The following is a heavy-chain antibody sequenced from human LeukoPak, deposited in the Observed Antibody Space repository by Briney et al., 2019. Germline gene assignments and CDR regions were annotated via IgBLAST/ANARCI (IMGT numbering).Heavy chain of an antibody. D-gene: IGHD1/OR15-1a*01. J-gene: IGHJ4*02. CDR3: SAGVGRTDFDY. CDR2: IKSKSDDGTR. V-gene: IGHV3-15*07. Sequence: GGSLRLSCAASGFTFSNAWVNLVRPAPGEGVGWVGRIKSKSDDGTRDFAAPVKGRFTISRDDSKNTVYLQMNSLKIEDTAVYYCSAGVGRTDFDYWGQGTLVTVSS. CDR1: GFTFSNAW.